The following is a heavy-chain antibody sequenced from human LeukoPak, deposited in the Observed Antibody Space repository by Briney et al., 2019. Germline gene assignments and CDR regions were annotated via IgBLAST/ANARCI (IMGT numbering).Heavy chain of an antibody. J-gene: IGHJ4*02. CDR3: AKGEYYYDSSGYYGL. Sequence: GGSLRLSCAASGFTFSSYAMSWVRQAPGKGLEWVSAIGGSGGSTYYADSVKGRFTISRDNSKNTLYLQINSLRAEDTAVYYCAKGEYYYDSSGYYGLWGQGTLVTVSS. D-gene: IGHD3-22*01. V-gene: IGHV3-23*01. CDR1: GFTFSSYA. CDR2: IGGSGGST.